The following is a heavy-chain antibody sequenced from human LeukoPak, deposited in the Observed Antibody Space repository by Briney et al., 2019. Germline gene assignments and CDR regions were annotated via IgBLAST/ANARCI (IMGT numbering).Heavy chain of an antibody. CDR2: ISSSSSYI. D-gene: IGHD2-2*01. CDR3: ARGTPIPH. CDR1: GVSISGSY. V-gene: IGHV3-21*01. Sequence: ETLSLTCTVSGVSISGSYWSWIRQAPGKGLEWVSSISSSSSYIYYADSVKGRFTISRDNAKNSLYLQMNSLRAEDTAVYYCARGTPIPHWGQGTLVTVSS. J-gene: IGHJ4*02.